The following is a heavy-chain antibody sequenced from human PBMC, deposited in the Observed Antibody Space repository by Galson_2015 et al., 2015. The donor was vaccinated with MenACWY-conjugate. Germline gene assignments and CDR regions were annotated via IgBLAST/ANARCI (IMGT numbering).Heavy chain of an antibody. D-gene: IGHD3-22*01. CDR1: GYTFTSYG. CDR2: ISAYNGNT. J-gene: IGHJ4*02. V-gene: IGHV1-18*01. Sequence: SVKVSCKASGYTFTSYGISWVRQAPGQGLEWMGWISAYNGNTNYAQKLQGRVTMTTDTSTSTAYMELRSLRSDDTAVYYCARMYYYDSSGISPFDYWGQGTLVTVSS. CDR3: ARMYYYDSSGISPFDY.